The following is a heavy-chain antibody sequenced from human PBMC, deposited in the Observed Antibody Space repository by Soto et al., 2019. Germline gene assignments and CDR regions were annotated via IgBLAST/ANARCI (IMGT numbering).Heavy chain of an antibody. CDR2: IYYSGST. V-gene: IGHV4-59*01. CDR3: ARELNGEYVTY. D-gene: IGHD4-17*01. CDR1: GGSISNYY. J-gene: IGHJ4*02. Sequence: PSETLSLTCTVSGGSISNYYWSWTRQPPWKGLEWIGYIYYSGSTSYNPSLKSRVTISVDTSKNQFSLKLTSVTAADTAVYYCARELNGEYVTYWGQRTLLAVSP.